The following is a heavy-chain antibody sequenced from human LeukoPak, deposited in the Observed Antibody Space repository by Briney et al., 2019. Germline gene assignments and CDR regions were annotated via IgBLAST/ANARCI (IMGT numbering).Heavy chain of an antibody. CDR3: ANVAKGRFFLYYMDV. D-gene: IGHD3-3*01. J-gene: IGHJ6*03. CDR2: IFSYTGQT. Sequence: ASVKVSCKASGHTANTYGFSWIRQAPGQGLEWIGWIFSYTGQTKYADKFQGRVTMTTDTSKTIAYLDLRSLRSDDTAVYFCANVAKGRFFLYYMDVWGEGTTVTVS. CDR1: GHTANTYG. V-gene: IGHV1-18*01.